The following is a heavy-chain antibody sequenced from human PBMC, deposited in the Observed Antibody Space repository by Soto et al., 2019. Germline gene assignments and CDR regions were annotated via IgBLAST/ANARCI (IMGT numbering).Heavy chain of an antibody. CDR1: GGSTSSYY. D-gene: IGHD5-12*01. V-gene: IGHV4-59*08. CDR2: IYYSGST. Sequence: QVQLQESGPGLVKPSETLSLTCTVSGGSTSSYYWSWIRQPPGKGLEWIGYIYYSGSTNYNPSLKSRVTISVDTSKNQFSLKLSSVTAADTAVYYCARRAIVATISYYYYMDVWGKGTTVTVSS. J-gene: IGHJ6*03. CDR3: ARRAIVATISYYYYMDV.